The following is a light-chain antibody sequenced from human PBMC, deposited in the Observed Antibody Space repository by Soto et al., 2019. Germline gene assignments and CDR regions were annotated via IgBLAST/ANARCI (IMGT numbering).Light chain of an antibody. CDR2: GAS. Sequence: DIQLTQSPSFLSASVGGRVTITCRASQAISSHLAWYQQKPGKAPNLLIYGASTLQSGVPSRFSGSGSGTQFTLTISSLQPEDFATYYCLQDYTYPYTFGQGTKLEIK. V-gene: IGKV1-9*01. J-gene: IGKJ2*01. CDR1: QAISSH. CDR3: LQDYTYPYT.